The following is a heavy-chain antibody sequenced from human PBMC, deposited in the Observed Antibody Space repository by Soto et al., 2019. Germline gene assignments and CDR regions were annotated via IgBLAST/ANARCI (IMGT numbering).Heavy chain of an antibody. Sequence: EVQLVESGGDMVQPGGPLRLSCVASGITLSSHEVTWVRQAPGKGLEWLTYISNSASTKHYADSVKGRFTVSRDNAKNSVFLQRHSLRAEDTAIYYFARVDLGDALDYWGQGTLVTVSS. CDR1: GITLSSHE. CDR2: ISNSASTK. V-gene: IGHV3-48*03. J-gene: IGHJ4*02. D-gene: IGHD2-21*02. CDR3: ARVDLGDALDY.